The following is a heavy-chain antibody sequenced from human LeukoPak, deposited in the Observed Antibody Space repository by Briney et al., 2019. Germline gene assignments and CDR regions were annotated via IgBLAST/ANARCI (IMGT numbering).Heavy chain of an antibody. J-gene: IGHJ6*02. CDR2: ISWDGGST. V-gene: IGHV3-43D*03. D-gene: IGHD6-13*01. Sequence: PGGSLRLSCAASGFTFDDYAMHWVRQAPGKGLEWVSLISWDGGSTYYADSVKGRFTISRDNSKNSLYLQMNSLRAEDTALYYCAKEGSSWPYYYYGMDVWGQGTTVTVSS. CDR1: GFTFDDYA. CDR3: AKEGSSWPYYYYGMDV.